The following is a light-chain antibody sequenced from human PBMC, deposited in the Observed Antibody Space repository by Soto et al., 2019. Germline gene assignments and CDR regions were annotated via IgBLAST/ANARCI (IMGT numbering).Light chain of an antibody. CDR2: DAS. J-gene: IGKJ1*01. CDR3: EHRTQPPSP. V-gene: IGKV3-11*01. CDR1: QSGSID. Sequence: EIVLTQSPSTLSLSPGGRATLSCRASQSGSIDLAWYQQKPGQAPRLLIYDASKSATAIAARFSGGGSGTDVSLSIRSPRSQDFQGYSCEHRTQPPSPVGQGPKGDSK.